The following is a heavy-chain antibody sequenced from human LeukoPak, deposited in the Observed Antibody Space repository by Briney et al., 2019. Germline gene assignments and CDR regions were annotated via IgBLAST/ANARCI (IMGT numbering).Heavy chain of an antibody. D-gene: IGHD2-21*02. CDR3: ARDGGDPPFDY. Sequence: PGGSLRLSCAASGFTFSSYGMHWVRQAPGKGLEWVAVIWYDGSNKYYADSVKGRFTISRDSSKNTLYLQMNSLRAEDTAVYYCARDGGDPPFDYWGQGTLVTVSS. J-gene: IGHJ4*02. V-gene: IGHV3-33*01. CDR2: IWYDGSNK. CDR1: GFTFSSYG.